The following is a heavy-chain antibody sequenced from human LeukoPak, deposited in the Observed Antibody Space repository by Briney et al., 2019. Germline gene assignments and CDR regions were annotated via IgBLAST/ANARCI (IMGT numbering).Heavy chain of an antibody. CDR1: GFTFSSYA. D-gene: IGHD2-2*01. CDR2: ISYDGSNK. V-gene: IGHV3-30-3*01. CDR3: ARDPFSHCSSTSCYSYYFDY. J-gene: IGHJ4*02. Sequence: GGSLRLSCAASGFTFSSYAMHWVRQAPGKGLEWVAVISYDGSNKYYADFVKGRFTISRDNSKNTLYLQMNSLRAEDTAVYYCARDPFSHCSSTSCYSYYFDYWGQGTLVTVSS.